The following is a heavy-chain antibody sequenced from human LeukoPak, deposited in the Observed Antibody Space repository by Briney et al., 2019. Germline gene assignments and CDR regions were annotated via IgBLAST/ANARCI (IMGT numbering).Heavy chain of an antibody. Sequence: GGSLRLSCAASGFTLSSYWMSWVRQAPGKGLEWVSSISSSSYIYYADSAKGRFTISRDNAKNSLYLQMNSLRAEDTAVYYCARSSDYKDYWGQGTLVTVSS. CDR3: ARSSDYKDY. CDR2: ISSSSYI. J-gene: IGHJ4*02. CDR1: GFTLSSYW. D-gene: IGHD4-11*01. V-gene: IGHV3-21*01.